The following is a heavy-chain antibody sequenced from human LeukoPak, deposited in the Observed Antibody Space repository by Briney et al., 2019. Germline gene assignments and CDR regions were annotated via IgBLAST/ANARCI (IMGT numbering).Heavy chain of an antibody. D-gene: IGHD5-18*01. CDR1: GGSISSYY. V-gene: IGHV4-4*07. Sequence: SETLSLTCTVSGGSISSYYWTWIRQPAGKGLEYLGRIHASGNTYYNPSLNSRVAISIDTSKNQFFLKVSSVAAADTAVYYCARDLGYGYYFYYYLDVWGKGTTVTVSS. CDR3: ARDLGYGYYFYYYLDV. CDR2: IHASGNT. J-gene: IGHJ6*03.